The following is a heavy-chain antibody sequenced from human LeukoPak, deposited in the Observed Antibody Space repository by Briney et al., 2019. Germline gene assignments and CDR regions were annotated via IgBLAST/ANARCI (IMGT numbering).Heavy chain of an antibody. J-gene: IGHJ4*02. CDR3: ARVGATPRALDY. V-gene: IGHV4-39*07. CDR2: IYYSGST. D-gene: IGHD1-26*01. CDR1: GGSISSSSYY. Sequence: SETLSLTCTVSGGSISSSSYYWGWIRQPPGKGLEWIGSIYYSGSTYYNPSLKSRVTISVDTSKNQFSLKLSSVTAADTAVYYCARVGATPRALDYWGQGTLVTVSS.